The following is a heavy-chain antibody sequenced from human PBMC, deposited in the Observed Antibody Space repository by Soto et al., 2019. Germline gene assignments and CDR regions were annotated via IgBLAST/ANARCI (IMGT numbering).Heavy chain of an antibody. CDR3: ADGSVLVAVTSDFDY. V-gene: IGHV3-9*01. CDR1: GFTFDDYA. Sequence: EVQLVESGGGLVQPGRSLRLSCAASGFTFDDYAMHWVRQAPGKGLEWVSGISWNSGSIGYADSVKGRFTISRDNSNIARNLKRNRLIAEDTALYYCADGSVLVAVTSDFDYCCLGTLVTYSS. CDR2: ISWNSGSI. D-gene: IGHD2-15*01. J-gene: IGHJ4*02.